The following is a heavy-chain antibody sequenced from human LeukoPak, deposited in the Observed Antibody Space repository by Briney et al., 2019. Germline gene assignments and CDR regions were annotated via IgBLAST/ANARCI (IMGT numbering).Heavy chain of an antibody. Sequence: SETLSLTCTVSGGSISSYYWSWIRQPPGKRLEWIWYIYHSGSTNYNSSLKSRVTISVDTSKNQFSLKLSSGTAADTAVYYCARHAAFAEYQSHLTHFDYWGQGTLVTVSS. CDR1: GGSISSYY. CDR2: IYHSGST. V-gene: IGHV4-59*08. CDR3: ARHAAFAEYQSHLTHFDY. J-gene: IGHJ4*02. D-gene: IGHD2-2*01.